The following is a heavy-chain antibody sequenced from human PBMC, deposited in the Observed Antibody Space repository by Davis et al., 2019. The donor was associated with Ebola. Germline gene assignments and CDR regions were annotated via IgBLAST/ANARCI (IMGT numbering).Heavy chain of an antibody. CDR1: GFTFSSYA. J-gene: IGHJ6*02. Sequence: GESLKISCAASGFTFSSYAMSWVRQAPGQGLEWVSAISGSGGSTYYADSVKGRFTISRDNSKNTLYLQMNSLRAEDTAVYYCARDQGIVGATTYYYYGMDVWGQGTTVTVSS. CDR3: ARDQGIVGATTYYYYGMDV. D-gene: IGHD1-26*01. V-gene: IGHV3-23*01. CDR2: ISGSGGST.